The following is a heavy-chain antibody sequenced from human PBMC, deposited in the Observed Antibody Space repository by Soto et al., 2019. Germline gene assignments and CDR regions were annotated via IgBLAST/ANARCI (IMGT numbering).Heavy chain of an antibody. CDR2: IIPIFGTA. CDR3: ARGGRGTMVRGVIIKSWFDP. J-gene: IGHJ5*02. Sequence: QVQLVQSGAEVKKPGSSVKVSCKASGGTFSSYAISWVRQAPGQGLEWLGGIIPIFGTANYAQKFQGRVTIHADEYKSTAYMELSSLRSEDTAVYYCARGGRGTMVRGVIIKSWFDPWGQGTLVHVSS. CDR1: GGTFSSYA. D-gene: IGHD3-10*01. V-gene: IGHV1-69*01.